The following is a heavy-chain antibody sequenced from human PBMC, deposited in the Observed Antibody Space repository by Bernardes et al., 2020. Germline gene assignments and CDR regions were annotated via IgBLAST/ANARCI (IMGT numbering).Heavy chain of an antibody. Sequence: GGSLRLSCAASGFTFSSYSMNWVRQAPGKGLEWVSSISSSSSYIYYADSVKGRFTISRDNAKNSLYLQMNSLRAEDTAVYYCARVVEALQGDYYYYYGMDVWGQGTTVTVSS. D-gene: IGHD2-15*01. CDR3: ARVVEALQGDYYYYYGMDV. CDR2: ISSSSSYI. J-gene: IGHJ6*02. CDR1: GFTFSSYS. V-gene: IGHV3-21*01.